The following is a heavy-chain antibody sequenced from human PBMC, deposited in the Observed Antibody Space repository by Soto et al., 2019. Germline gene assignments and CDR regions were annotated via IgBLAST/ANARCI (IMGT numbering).Heavy chain of an antibody. D-gene: IGHD5-12*01. Sequence: QVQLVESGGGVVQPGGSLRLSCAASGFTFSSYAMHWVRQARGKGLEWVAVISYDGSNKYYADSVKGRFTISRDNSKNPLYLQMNSLRAEDTAVYYCAREAIVATIDYYFDYWGQGTLVTVPS. V-gene: IGHV3-30-3*01. CDR1: GFTFSSYA. CDR2: ISYDGSNK. J-gene: IGHJ4*02. CDR3: AREAIVATIDYYFDY.